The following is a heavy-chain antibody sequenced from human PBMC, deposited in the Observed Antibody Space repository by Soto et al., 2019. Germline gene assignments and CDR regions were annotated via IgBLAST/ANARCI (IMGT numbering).Heavy chain of an antibody. Sequence: GGSLRLSCAASGFTFSNAWMNWVRQAPGKGLEWVGRIKSKTDGGTTDYAAPVKGRFTISRDDSKNTLYLQMNSLKTEDTAVYYCTTQEDYYDSSGYYYLGAFDIWGQGTMVTVSS. CDR2: IKSKTDGGTT. CDR3: TTQEDYYDSSGYYYLGAFDI. J-gene: IGHJ3*02. V-gene: IGHV3-15*07. CDR1: GFTFSNAW. D-gene: IGHD3-22*01.